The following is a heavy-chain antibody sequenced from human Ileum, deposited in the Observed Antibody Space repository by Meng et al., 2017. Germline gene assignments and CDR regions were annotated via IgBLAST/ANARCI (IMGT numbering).Heavy chain of an antibody. V-gene: IGHV4-4*02. D-gene: IGHD3-10*01. CDR1: GDSIGNSKW. Sequence: QRQRPESGPGLVQPSGTLSRACAVSGDSIGNSKWWSWLRQPPGKGLEWIGEISNSGKTVYSPSLKSRVRISLDKSNNQFSLTLNSVTAADTAMYYCARERIRELGLFDSWGQGTLVTVSS. J-gene: IGHJ4*02. CDR3: ARERIRELGLFDS. CDR2: ISNSGKT.